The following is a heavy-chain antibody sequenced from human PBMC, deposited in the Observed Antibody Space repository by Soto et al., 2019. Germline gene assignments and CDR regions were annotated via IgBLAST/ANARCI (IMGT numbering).Heavy chain of an antibody. D-gene: IGHD3-22*01. Sequence: GGSLRISCAASGFTFSSYAMSWVRQAPGKGLEWVSVISGSGGSTYYADSVKGRFTISRDNSKNTLYLQMNSLRAEDTAVYYCAKIGRPMIVVVINGNFDYWGQGTLVTVSS. J-gene: IGHJ4*02. CDR1: GFTFSSYA. CDR2: ISGSGGST. V-gene: IGHV3-23*01. CDR3: AKIGRPMIVVVINGNFDY.